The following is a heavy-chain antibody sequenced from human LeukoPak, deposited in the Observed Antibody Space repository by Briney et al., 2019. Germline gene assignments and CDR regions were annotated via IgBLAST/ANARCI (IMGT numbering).Heavy chain of an antibody. Sequence: GGSLRLSCAASGFTFSSYAMSWVRQAPGKGLEWVSAISGSGGSTYYADSVKGRFTISRDNSKNTLYLQMHSLRAEDTAVYYCAKVGELLWFGESHFDYWGQGTLVTVSS. CDR2: ISGSGGST. CDR1: GFTFSSYA. V-gene: IGHV3-23*01. CDR3: AKVGELLWFGESHFDY. J-gene: IGHJ4*02. D-gene: IGHD3-10*01.